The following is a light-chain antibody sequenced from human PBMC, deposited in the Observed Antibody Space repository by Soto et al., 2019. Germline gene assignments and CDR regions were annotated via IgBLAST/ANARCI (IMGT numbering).Light chain of an antibody. CDR3: CSYAGSRNAYV. Sequence: QSALTQPPSASGSPGQSVTISCTGTSSDVGGYNYVSWYQQHPGKAPKLMIYEVSKRPSGVSNRFSGSKSGNTASLTISGLQAEDEADYYCCSYAGSRNAYVFGTGTKVTVL. CDR2: EVS. CDR1: SSDVGGYNY. V-gene: IGLV2-8*01. J-gene: IGLJ1*01.